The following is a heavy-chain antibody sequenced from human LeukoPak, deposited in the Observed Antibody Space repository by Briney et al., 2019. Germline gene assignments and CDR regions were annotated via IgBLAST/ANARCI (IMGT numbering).Heavy chain of an antibody. V-gene: IGHV1-69*13. CDR2: IIPLFGSA. D-gene: IGHD1-26*01. CDR1: GNIFNTYA. J-gene: IGHJ6*02. Sequence: GASVKVSCKASGNIFNTYAVSWVRQAPGQGIEWLGGIIPLFGSADYAHKFQGRVTITADVSTSTAYMELSSLRSEDTAMYYCARDCRPIVGASYYYGMDVWGQGTTVTVSS. CDR3: ARDCRPIVGASYYYGMDV.